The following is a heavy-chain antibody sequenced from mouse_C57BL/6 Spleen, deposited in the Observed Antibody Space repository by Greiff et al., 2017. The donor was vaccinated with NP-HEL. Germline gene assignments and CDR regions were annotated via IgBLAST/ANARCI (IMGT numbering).Heavy chain of an antibody. J-gene: IGHJ3*01. D-gene: IGHD3-2*02. V-gene: IGHV1-47*01. CDR2: FHPYNDDT. Sequence: VKVVESGAELVKPGASVKMSCKASGYTFTTYPIEWMKQNHGKSLEWIGNFHPYNDDTKYNEKFKGKATLTVEKSSSTVYLELSRLTSDDSAVYYCARSGDSSGYGFAYWGQGTLVTVSA. CDR3: ARSGDSSGYGFAY. CDR1: GYTFTTYP.